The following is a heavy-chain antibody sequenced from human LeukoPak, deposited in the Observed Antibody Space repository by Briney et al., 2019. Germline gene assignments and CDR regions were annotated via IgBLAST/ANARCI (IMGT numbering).Heavy chain of an antibody. CDR2: MNPNSGNT. D-gene: IGHD3-10*01. CDR1: GYTFTSYD. V-gene: IGHV1-8*01. CDR3: ARASGVRGVSGFDP. Sequence: ASVKVSCKASGYTFTSYDINWVGQATGQGLEWMGWMNPNSGNTGYAQKFQGRVTMARNTSISTAYMELSSLRSEDTAVYYCARASGVRGVSGFDPWGQGTLVTVSS. J-gene: IGHJ5*02.